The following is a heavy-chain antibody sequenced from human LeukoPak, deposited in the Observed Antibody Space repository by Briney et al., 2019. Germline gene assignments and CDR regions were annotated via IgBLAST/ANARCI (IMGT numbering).Heavy chain of an antibody. CDR3: AREEYAFNSYMDF. V-gene: IGHV4-39*07. J-gene: IGHJ6*03. CDR1: GASVTSTGYC. D-gene: IGHD2-2*01. Sequence: PSETLSLTCTVSGASVTSTGYCWAWLRQPPGKGLEWIGSIYDNGNTYYNPPLTSRVTLSLDTSKNQFSLKLSSVTAADTAVSYCAREEYAFNSYMDFWGKGTTVTVSS. CDR2: IYDNGNT.